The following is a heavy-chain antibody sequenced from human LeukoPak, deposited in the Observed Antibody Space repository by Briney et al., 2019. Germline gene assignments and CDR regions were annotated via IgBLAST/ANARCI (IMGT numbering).Heavy chain of an antibody. CDR3: ATATMTAMDNDDY. CDR2: IIPIFGTA. Sequence: ASVKVSCKASGGTFSSYAISWVRQAPGQGLEWMGGIIPIFGTANYAQKFQGRVTITADKSTSTAYMELSSLRSEDTAVYYCATATMTAMDNDDYWGQGTLVTVSS. CDR1: GGTFSSYA. V-gene: IGHV1-69*06. J-gene: IGHJ4*02. D-gene: IGHD2-8*01.